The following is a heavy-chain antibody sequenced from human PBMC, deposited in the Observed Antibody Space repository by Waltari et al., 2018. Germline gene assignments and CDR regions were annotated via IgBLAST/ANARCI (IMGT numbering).Heavy chain of an antibody. CDR3: AREIDRGPGRWFDP. D-gene: IGHD1-26*01. J-gene: IGHJ5*02. CDR1: GGSISGYY. CDR2: VYTSGST. V-gene: IGHV4-4*07. Sequence: QVQLQESGPGLVKPSETLSLTCTVSGGSISGYYWNWIRQPAGKGLEWIVRVYTSGSTNYNPALKSRVTRSVDTSKNQFSLKLSSVTAADTAVYFCAREIDRGPGRWFDPWGQGTLVTVSS.